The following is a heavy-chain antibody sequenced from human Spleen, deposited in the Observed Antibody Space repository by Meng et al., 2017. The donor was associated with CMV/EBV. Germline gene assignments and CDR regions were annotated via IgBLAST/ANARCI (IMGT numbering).Heavy chain of an antibody. CDR3: ALYSSGWYP. V-gene: IGHV1-18*01. Sequence: ASVKVSCKTSGYTFTSHGISWVRQAPRQGLEWMGWISTYNGNANYAQKFQGRVTMTRDTSTSTVYLELNSLKSEDTAVYYCALYSSGWYPWGQGTLVTVSS. D-gene: IGHD6-19*01. J-gene: IGHJ5*02. CDR1: GYTFTSHG. CDR2: ISTYNGNA.